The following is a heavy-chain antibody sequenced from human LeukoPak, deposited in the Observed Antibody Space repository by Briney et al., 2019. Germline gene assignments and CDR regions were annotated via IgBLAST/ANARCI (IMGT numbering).Heavy chain of an antibody. CDR2: ISWNSGSI. V-gene: IGHV3-9*01. Sequence: GGSLRLSCAASGFTFDDYAMHWVRQAPGKGLEWVSGISWNSGSIGYADSVKGRFTISRDNAKNSLYLQMNSLRAEDTALYYCAKDKGSRITIFGVANWGQGTMVTVSS. D-gene: IGHD3-3*01. J-gene: IGHJ3*01. CDR3: AKDKGSRITIFGVAN. CDR1: GFTFDDYA.